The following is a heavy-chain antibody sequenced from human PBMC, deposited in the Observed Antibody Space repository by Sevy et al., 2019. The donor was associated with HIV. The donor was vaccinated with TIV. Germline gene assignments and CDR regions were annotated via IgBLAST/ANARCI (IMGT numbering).Heavy chain of an antibody. CDR2: IYYSGST. V-gene: IGHV4-31*03. D-gene: IGHD4-4*01. CDR1: GGSISTGGYY. CDR3: ARTIGVTSYWYFDL. J-gene: IGHJ2*01. Sequence: SDTLSLTCTVSGGSISTGGYYWSWIRQHPGKGLEWIGYIYYSGSTNYNPSLKSRVTISVDRSKNQFSLKLNSGTAADTAVYYCARTIGVTSYWYFDLWGRGTLVTVSS.